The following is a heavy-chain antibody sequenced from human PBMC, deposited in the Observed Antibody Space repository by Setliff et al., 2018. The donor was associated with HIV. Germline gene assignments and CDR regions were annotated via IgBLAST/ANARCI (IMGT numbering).Heavy chain of an antibody. Sequence: SETLSLTCTVSGYSISSGYYWGWLRQSPGKGLEWIGSMFHSGNTYYNPSLESRVSMSVDTSTNQVSLQLSSVTAADTAVYYCARGKSGSYDAYDMWGQGTMVTVSS. CDR3: ARGKSGSYDAYDM. CDR2: MFHSGNT. J-gene: IGHJ3*02. D-gene: IGHD5-12*01. V-gene: IGHV4-38-2*02. CDR1: GYSISSGYY.